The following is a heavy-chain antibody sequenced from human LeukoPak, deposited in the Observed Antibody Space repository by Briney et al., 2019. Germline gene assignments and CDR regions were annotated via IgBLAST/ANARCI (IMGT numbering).Heavy chain of an antibody. Sequence: GEPLQFSCQASGSSFSTYWIGGVRQLPGKGLEGMGIIYPGDSDTRYSPSFQGQVTISADKSIITAYLQWSNLKASDTAMYFCARDAIVGATQGYFDLWGRGTLVTVSS. V-gene: IGHV5-51*01. J-gene: IGHJ2*01. D-gene: IGHD1-26*01. CDR3: ARDAIVGATQGYFDL. CDR2: IYPGDSDT. CDR1: GSSFSTYW.